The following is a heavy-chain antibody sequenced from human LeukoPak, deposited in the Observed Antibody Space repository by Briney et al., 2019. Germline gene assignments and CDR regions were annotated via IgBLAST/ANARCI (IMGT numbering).Heavy chain of an antibody. J-gene: IGHJ5*01. CDR2: IYYSGST. V-gene: IGHV4-4*02. Sequence: SETLSLTCAVSGGSISSSNWWSWVRQPPGKGLEWIGYIYYSGSTNFNPSLKSRVTISVDTSKNQFSLKLSSVTAADTAVYYRARDNYGEGWFDFWGQGTLVTVSS. D-gene: IGHD4-17*01. CDR3: ARDNYGEGWFDF. CDR1: GGSISSSNW.